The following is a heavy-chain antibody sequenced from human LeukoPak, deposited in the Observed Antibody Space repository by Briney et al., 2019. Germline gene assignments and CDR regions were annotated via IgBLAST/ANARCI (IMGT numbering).Heavy chain of an antibody. J-gene: IGHJ4*02. CDR2: INHSGST. CDR1: GGSFSGYY. CDR3: ARHFGT. D-gene: IGHD3/OR15-3a*01. V-gene: IGHV4-34*01. Sequence: SETLSLTCAVYGGSFSGYYWSWIRQPPGKGLEWIGEINHSGSTSYYPSLMSRVTISIDTSKNQFSLKLISVTAADTAVYYCARHFGTWGQGTLVTVSS.